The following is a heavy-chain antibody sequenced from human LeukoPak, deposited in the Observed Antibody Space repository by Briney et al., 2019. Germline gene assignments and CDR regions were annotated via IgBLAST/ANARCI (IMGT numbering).Heavy chain of an antibody. Sequence: ASVKVSCKASGYTFTSYYMHWVRQAPGQGLEWMVIINPSGGSTSYAQKFQGRVTMTRDTSTSTVYMELSSLRSEDTAVYYCARDLRGYSYYYGMDVWGQGTTVTVSS. J-gene: IGHJ6*02. CDR3: ARDLRGYSYYYGMDV. CDR2: INPSGGST. D-gene: IGHD5-12*01. V-gene: IGHV1-46*01. CDR1: GYTFTSYY.